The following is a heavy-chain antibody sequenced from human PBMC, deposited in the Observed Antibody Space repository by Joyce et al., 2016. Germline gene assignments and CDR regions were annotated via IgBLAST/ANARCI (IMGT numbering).Heavy chain of an antibody. V-gene: IGHV3-30*18. Sequence: QVQLVESGGGVVQPGRSLRLSCAASGFTFSCNAMHWVRQGPGKGLEWVAFISYEANTIYYGDSVRGRFTISRDNSKNTVYLQMNSLRAEDTAVYYCAKDRATNWSLDYWGQGTLVTVSS. CDR2: ISYEANTI. J-gene: IGHJ4*02. CDR3: AKDRATNWSLDY. CDR1: GFTFSCNA. D-gene: IGHD1-1*01.